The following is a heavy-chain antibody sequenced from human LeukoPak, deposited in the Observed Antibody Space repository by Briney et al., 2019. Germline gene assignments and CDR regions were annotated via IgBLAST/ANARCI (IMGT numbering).Heavy chain of an antibody. CDR2: IVSDGSFT. Sequence: GSLRLSCAASGFTFTTYAMTWVRQAPGKGLEWVSVIVSDGSFTNYADSVKGRFTISRDISKNTLYLQMNSLRAEDTAVYYCAKDPSGYNWFDPWGQGTLVTVSS. CDR3: AKDPSGYNWFDP. D-gene: IGHD5-12*01. CDR1: GFTFTTYA. V-gene: IGHV3-23*03. J-gene: IGHJ5*02.